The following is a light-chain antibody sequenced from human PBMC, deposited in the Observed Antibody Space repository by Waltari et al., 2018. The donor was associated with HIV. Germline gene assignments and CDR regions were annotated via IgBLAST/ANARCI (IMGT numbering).Light chain of an antibody. V-gene: IGLV1-40*01. J-gene: IGLJ2*01. CDR3: QSYDNSLTGSL. CDR1: SSTIGAGYV. CDR2: GSR. Sequence: QSVLTQAPSASGAPGPRVTISCPGSSSTIGAGYVLTWYQQHPGTAPKLLIFGSRNRPSGVPDRFSASTSGTSASLAITGLQAEDEADYFCQSYDNSLTGSLFGGGTKLTVL.